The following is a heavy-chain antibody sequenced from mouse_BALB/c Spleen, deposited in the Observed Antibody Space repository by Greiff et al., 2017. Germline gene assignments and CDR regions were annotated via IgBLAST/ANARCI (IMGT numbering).Heavy chain of an antibody. D-gene: IGHD2-2*01. J-gene: IGHJ3*01. CDR3: ARSPHGYQFAY. CDR2: IYWDDDK. CDR1: GFSLSTSGMG. V-gene: IGHV8-12*01. Sequence: QVTLKVSGPGILQPSQTLSLTCSFSGFSLSTSGMGVSWIRQPSGKGLEWLAHIYWDDDKRYNPSLKSRLTISKDTSRNQVFLKITSVDTADTATYYCARSPHGYQFAYWGQGTLVTVSA.